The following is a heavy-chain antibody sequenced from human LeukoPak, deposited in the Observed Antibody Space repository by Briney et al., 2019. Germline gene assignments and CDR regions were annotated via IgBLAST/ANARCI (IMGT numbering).Heavy chain of an antibody. Sequence: SQTLSLTCTVSGGSISSDGYYWSWIRQHPGKGLEWIGNIYYSGSTNYNLSLKSRVTISVDTSKNQFSLKLSSVTAADTAVYYCVRFDSNRNYIANYFDHWGQGTLVTVSS. J-gene: IGHJ4*02. D-gene: IGHD3-22*01. CDR3: VRFDSNRNYIANYFDH. CDR2: IYYSGST. V-gene: IGHV4-31*03. CDR1: GGSISSDGYY.